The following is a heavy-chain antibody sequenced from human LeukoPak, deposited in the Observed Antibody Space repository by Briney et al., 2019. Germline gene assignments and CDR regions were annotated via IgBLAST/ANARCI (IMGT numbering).Heavy chain of an antibody. CDR2: ISYDGSNK. J-gene: IGHJ4*02. CDR1: GFTFSSYG. Sequence: GGSLRLSCAASGFTFSSYGMHWVRQAPGKGLEWVAVISYDGSNKYYADSVKGRFTISRDNSKNTLYLQMNSLRAKDTAVYYCAKDLRREMATTLGYWGQGTLVTVSS. D-gene: IGHD5-24*01. V-gene: IGHV3-30*18. CDR3: AKDLRREMATTLGY.